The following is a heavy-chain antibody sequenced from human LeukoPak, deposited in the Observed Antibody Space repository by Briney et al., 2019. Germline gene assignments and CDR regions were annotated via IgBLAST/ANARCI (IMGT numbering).Heavy chain of an antibody. V-gene: IGHV3-30*18. CDR3: AKDLKIAAADYYFDY. CDR2: ISNDGRDK. J-gene: IGHJ4*02. Sequence: PGGSLRHSCAASGFTFSSYGMHWVRQAPGKGLEWVAVISNDGRDKKSADSVKGRLTISRDNSKNTLYLQMNSLRAEDTAVYYCAKDLKIAAADYYFDYWGQGTLVTVSS. CDR1: GFTFSSYG. D-gene: IGHD6-13*01.